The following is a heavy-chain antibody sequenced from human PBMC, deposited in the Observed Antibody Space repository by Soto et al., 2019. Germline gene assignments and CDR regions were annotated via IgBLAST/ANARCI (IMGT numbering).Heavy chain of an antibody. D-gene: IGHD2-2*02. J-gene: IGHJ4*02. Sequence: QVQLVESGGGVVQPGRSLRLSCAASGFTFSSYAMHWVRQAPGKGLEWVAVISYDGSNKYYADSVKGRFTISRDNSKNTLYLQMNSLRAEDTAVYYCARDGGYCSSTSCYNRRGSSPGLDYWGQGTLVTVSS. V-gene: IGHV3-30-3*01. CDR1: GFTFSSYA. CDR3: ARDGGYCSSTSCYNRRGSSPGLDY. CDR2: ISYDGSNK.